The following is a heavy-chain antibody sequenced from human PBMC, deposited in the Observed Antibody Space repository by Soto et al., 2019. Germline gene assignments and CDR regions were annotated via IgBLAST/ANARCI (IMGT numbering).Heavy chain of an antibody. CDR2: ISYDGSNK. D-gene: IGHD1-1*01. Sequence: PGGSLRLSCAASGFTFSSYAMHWVRQAPGKGLEWVAVISYDGSNKYYADSVKGRFTISRDNSKNTLYLQMNSLRAEDTAVYYCAREGNWNYVDYWGQGTLVTVSS. CDR1: GFTFSSYA. V-gene: IGHV3-30-3*01. CDR3: AREGNWNYVDY. J-gene: IGHJ4*02.